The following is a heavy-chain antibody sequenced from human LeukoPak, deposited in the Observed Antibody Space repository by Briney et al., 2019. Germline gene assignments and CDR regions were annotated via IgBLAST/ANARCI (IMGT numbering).Heavy chain of an antibody. D-gene: IGHD6-6*01. V-gene: IGHV4-59*08. CDR1: GGSISSYY. Sequence: SETLSLTCTVSGGSISSYYWSWIRQPPGKGLEWIGYIYYSGSTNYNPSLKSRVTISVDTSKNQFSLKLSSVTAADTAVHYCARQLASSDYYYYYMDVWGKGTTVTVSS. CDR3: ARQLASSDYYYYYMDV. J-gene: IGHJ6*03. CDR2: IYYSGST.